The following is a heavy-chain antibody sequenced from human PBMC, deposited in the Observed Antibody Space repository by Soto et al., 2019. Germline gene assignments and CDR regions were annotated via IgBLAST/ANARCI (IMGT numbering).Heavy chain of an antibody. CDR3: ARPWTWYSSGWYFGGMDV. CDR2: IWYDGSNK. J-gene: IGHJ6*02. D-gene: IGHD6-19*01. V-gene: IGHV3-33*01. Sequence: QVQLVESGGGVVQPGRSLRLSCAASGFTFSSYGMHWVRQAPGKGLAWVAVIWYDGSNKYYADSVKGRFTISRDNSKNTLYLQMNSLRAEDTAVYYCARPWTWYSSGWYFGGMDVWGQGTTVTVSS. CDR1: GFTFSSYG.